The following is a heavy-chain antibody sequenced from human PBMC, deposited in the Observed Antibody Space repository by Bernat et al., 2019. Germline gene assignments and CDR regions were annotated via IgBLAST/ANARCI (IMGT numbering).Heavy chain of an antibody. CDR1: GYTFTSYD. D-gene: IGHD5-24*01. CDR3: ARGGRDGYNYYFDY. J-gene: IGHJ4*02. Sequence: QVQLVQSGAEVKKPGASVKVSCKASGYTFTSYDINWVRQATGQGLEWMGWMNPNSGNTGYAQKFQGRVTITADESTSTAYMELSSLRSEDTAVYYCARGGRDGYNYYFDYWGQGTLVTVSS. V-gene: IGHV1-8*01. CDR2: MNPNSGNT.